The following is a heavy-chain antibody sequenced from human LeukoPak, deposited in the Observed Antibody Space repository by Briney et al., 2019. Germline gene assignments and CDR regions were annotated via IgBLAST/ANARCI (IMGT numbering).Heavy chain of an antibody. Sequence: SLKLSCAASGCTFSNYDMHWVRQATGKDLEWVSAIDTDGDTYYPGSVKGRFSISRENAKNSLYLQMNSLRAGDTAVYYCVRESSHRDGYNHLDYWGQGTLVTVSS. CDR3: VRESSHRDGYNHLDY. D-gene: IGHD5-24*01. CDR1: GCTFSNYD. CDR2: IDTDGDT. V-gene: IGHV3-13*04. J-gene: IGHJ4*02.